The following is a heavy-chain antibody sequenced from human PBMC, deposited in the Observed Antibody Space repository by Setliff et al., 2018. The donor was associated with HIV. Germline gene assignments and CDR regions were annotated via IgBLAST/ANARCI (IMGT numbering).Heavy chain of an antibody. CDR1: GGTISSGGYY. J-gene: IGHJ6*03. CDR2: IYHRGNT. V-gene: IGHV4-31*03. CDR3: ARSRIVGVTGYWYYTDV. Sequence: SETLSLTCTVSGGTISSGGYYWSWIRQHPGKGLEWIGFIYHRGNTHYNSSLKSRLTISVDTSKNQFSLKLSSVTAADTALYYCARSRIVGVTGYWYYTDVWGNGTTVTVSS. D-gene: IGHD1-26*01.